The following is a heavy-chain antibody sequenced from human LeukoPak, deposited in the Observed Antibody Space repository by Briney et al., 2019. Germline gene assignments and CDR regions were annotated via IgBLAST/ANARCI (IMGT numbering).Heavy chain of an antibody. CDR1: GGSISSSSYY. CDR3: ATEPYYYDNLMDV. V-gene: IGHV4-39*01. D-gene: IGHD3-22*01. CDR2: IYYSGST. Sequence: SSETLSLTCTGSGGSISSSSYYWGWIRQPPGKGLEWIGSIYYSGSTYYNPSLNSRVTISVDTSKNQFSLKLSSVTAADTAVYYCATEPYYYDNLMDVWGKGTTVTISS. J-gene: IGHJ6*03.